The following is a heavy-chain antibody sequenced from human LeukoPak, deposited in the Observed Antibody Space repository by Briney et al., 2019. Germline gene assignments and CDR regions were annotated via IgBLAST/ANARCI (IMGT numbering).Heavy chain of an antibody. D-gene: IGHD1-26*01. Sequence: PGGSLRLSCAASGFTFSGSTMHWVRQASGQGLEWVGRIRSKANSYATVYAASVKGRFTISRDDSKNRAYLQMNSLKTEDTAVYYCTRRYSGGYSAFDIWGQGTMVTVSS. CDR3: TRRYSGGYSAFDI. J-gene: IGHJ3*02. CDR2: IRSKANSYAT. V-gene: IGHV3-73*01. CDR1: GFTFSGST.